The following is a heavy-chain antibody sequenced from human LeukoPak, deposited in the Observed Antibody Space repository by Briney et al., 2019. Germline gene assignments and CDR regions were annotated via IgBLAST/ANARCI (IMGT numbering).Heavy chain of an antibody. D-gene: IGHD1-26*01. CDR3: AKDSGSYPSGSLDY. V-gene: IGHV3-74*01. CDR2: INSDGSST. Sequence: GGSLRLSCAASGFTFSSHWMHWVRQAPGKGLVWVSRINSDGSSTTYADSVKGRFTISRDNAKNSLYLQMNSLRAEDTALYYCAKDSGSYPSGSLDYWGQGTLVTVSS. J-gene: IGHJ4*02. CDR1: GFTFSSHW.